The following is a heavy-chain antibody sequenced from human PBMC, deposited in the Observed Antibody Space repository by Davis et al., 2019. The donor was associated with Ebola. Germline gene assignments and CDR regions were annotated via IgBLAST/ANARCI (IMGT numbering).Heavy chain of an antibody. CDR3: ARVGEKGAVSSPAFDY. D-gene: IGHD5/OR15-5a*01. CDR2: MNPNSGNT. Sequence: ASVKVSCKASGYTFTSYDINWVRQATGQGLEWMGWMNPNSGNTGYAQKFQGRITIIRNTSISKAYMELSSLGSEDTAIYYCARVGEKGAVSSPAFDYWGQGTLVTVSS. V-gene: IGHV1-8*03. J-gene: IGHJ4*02. CDR1: GYTFTSYD.